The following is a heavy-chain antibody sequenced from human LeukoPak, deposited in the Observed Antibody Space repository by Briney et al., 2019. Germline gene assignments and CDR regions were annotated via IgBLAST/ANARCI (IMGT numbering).Heavy chain of an antibody. J-gene: IGHJ5*02. CDR3: ARDRTGYCSSTSCYWDWFDP. V-gene: IGHV7-4-1*02. Sequence: GASVKVSCKASGYTFTSYAMNWVRQAPGQGLEWMGWINTNTGNPTYAQGFTGRFVFSLDTSVSTAYLQISSLKAEDTAVYYCARDRTGYCSSTSCYWDWFDPWGQGTLVTVSS. CDR2: INTNTGNP. D-gene: IGHD2-2*01. CDR1: GYTFTSYA.